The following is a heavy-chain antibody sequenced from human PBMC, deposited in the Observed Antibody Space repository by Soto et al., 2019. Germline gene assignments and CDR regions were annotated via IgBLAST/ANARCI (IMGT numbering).Heavy chain of an antibody. J-gene: IGHJ4*02. V-gene: IGHV3-23*01. Sequence: EVQLLESGGGLVQPGGSLRLSCAASGFTFSNYAMSWVRQAPGKGLEWVSTISTSGGSTYSADSVKGRFTISRDNSKHTLYLQMNSLRAEDTAVYYCARDGLGAYTYGSYYFDYWGQGTLVTVSS. D-gene: IGHD5-18*01. CDR3: ARDGLGAYTYGSYYFDY. CDR2: ISTSGGST. CDR1: GFTFSNYA.